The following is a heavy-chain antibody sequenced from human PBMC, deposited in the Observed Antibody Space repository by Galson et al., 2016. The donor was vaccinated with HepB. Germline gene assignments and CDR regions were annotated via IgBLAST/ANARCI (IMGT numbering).Heavy chain of an antibody. CDR1: GFTFSDYY. CDR3: ASGYGSGWFSGIFDY. D-gene: IGHD6-19*01. J-gene: IGHJ4*02. V-gene: IGHV3-11*04. Sequence: CAASGFTFSDYYSSWIRQAPGKGLEWISYISASGSAIYYADSVKGRFTISRDNAEKSLYLQMNSLRAEDTALYYCASGYGSGWFSGIFDYWGQGILVTVSS. CDR2: ISASGSAI.